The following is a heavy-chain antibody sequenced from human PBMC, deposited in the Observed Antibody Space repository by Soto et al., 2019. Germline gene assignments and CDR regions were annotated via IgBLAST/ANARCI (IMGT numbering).Heavy chain of an antibody. V-gene: IGHV5-51*01. J-gene: IGHJ4*02. D-gene: IGHD6-19*01. CDR3: ARHGSGWSVAHY. CDR1: GYSFTSYW. CDR2: IYPGDSDT. Sequence: EVQLVQSGAEVKKPGESLKISCKASGYSFTSYWIGWVRQTPEKGLEWMGIIYPGDSDTRYSPSFQGQVIISADKSTSTAYLQLSRLKASDSAMYYCARHGSGWSVAHYWGQGTLVTVSS.